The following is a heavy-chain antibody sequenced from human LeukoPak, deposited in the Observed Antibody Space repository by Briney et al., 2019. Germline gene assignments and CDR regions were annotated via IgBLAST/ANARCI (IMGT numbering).Heavy chain of an antibody. D-gene: IGHD3-3*01. V-gene: IGHV4-38-2*02. CDR1: GYSISNGYY. Sequence: PSETPSLTCTVSGYSISNGYYWGWIRQPPGKGLEWVGSISHRGSTYYNPSLRSRITISLDRSKQKFSLKLTSVTAADTAVYFCARGAEYYAIWRGYAGYSDYWGQGISVTVSS. CDR3: ARGAEYYAIWRGYAGYSDY. J-gene: IGHJ4*02. CDR2: ISHRGST.